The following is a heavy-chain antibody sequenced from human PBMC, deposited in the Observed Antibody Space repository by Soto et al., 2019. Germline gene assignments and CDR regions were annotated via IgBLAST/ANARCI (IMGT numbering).Heavy chain of an antibody. CDR2: IYHSGST. D-gene: IGHD5-12*01. CDR1: GGSISSGGYS. V-gene: IGHV4-30-2*01. J-gene: IGHJ3*02. Sequence: TSETLSLTCAVSGGSISSGGYSWSWIRQPPGKGLEWIGYIYHSGSTYYNPSLKSRVIISVDRSKNQFSLKLSSVTAADTAVYYCARAVAYGAFDIWGQGTMVTVSS. CDR3: ARAVAYGAFDI.